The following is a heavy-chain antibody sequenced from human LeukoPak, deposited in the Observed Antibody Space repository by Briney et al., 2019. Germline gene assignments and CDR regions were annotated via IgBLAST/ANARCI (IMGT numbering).Heavy chain of an antibody. CDR1: GFTFSSYS. CDR2: ISSSSTI. Sequence: GGSLRLSCAASGFTFSSYSMNWVRQAPGKGLEWVSYISSSSTIYYADSVKGRFTVSRDNAKNSLYLQMNSLRAEDTAVYYCARANHTYAPTDYWGQGTLVTVSS. CDR3: ARANHTYAPTDY. D-gene: IGHD5-18*01. V-gene: IGHV3-48*01. J-gene: IGHJ4*02.